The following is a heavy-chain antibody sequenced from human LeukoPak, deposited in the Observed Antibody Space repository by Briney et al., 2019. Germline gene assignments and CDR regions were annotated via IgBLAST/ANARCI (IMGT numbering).Heavy chain of an antibody. D-gene: IGHD3-3*01. V-gene: IGHV4-59*01. CDR2: IYYSGST. CDR3: GRETYDFWSGPLLPYNWFDP. Sequence: PSETLSLTCTVSGGSISSYYWSWIRQPPGKGREWSGYIYYSGSTNYNPSLKSRVTISVDTSKNQFSLKLSSVTAADTAVYYCGRETYDFWSGPLLPYNWFDPWGQGTLVTVSS. CDR1: GGSISSYY. J-gene: IGHJ5*02.